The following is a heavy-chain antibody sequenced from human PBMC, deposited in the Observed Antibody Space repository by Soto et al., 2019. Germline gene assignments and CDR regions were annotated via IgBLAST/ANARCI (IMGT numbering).Heavy chain of an antibody. CDR1: GGTFSSYG. CDR2: IIPIFGTT. CDR3: ARGRIAAAGRGSFDY. Sequence: QVQLVQSEAEVKMPGSSVKVSCKASGGTFSSYGINWVRQAPGQGLEWMGGIIPIFGTTNYAQKFQGRVTITVDKSTNTAYMELSRLKSEDMAVFYCARGRIAAAGRGSFDYWGQGTLVTVSS. J-gene: IGHJ4*02. V-gene: IGHV1-69*06. D-gene: IGHD6-13*01.